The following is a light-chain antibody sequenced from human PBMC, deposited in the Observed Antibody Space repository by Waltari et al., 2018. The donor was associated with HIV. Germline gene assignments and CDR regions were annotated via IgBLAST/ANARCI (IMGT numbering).Light chain of an antibody. CDR3: CSYAGAYTYV. CDR2: EVN. J-gene: IGLJ1*01. CDR1: SSDIGYFDY. V-gene: IGLV2-11*01. Sequence: QSALTQPRSVSGSPGQSVTISCPGTSSDIGYFDYFSWYQQYPGTAPPVIIYEVNQRPSGVPDRFTGSKSGITASLTIAGLQGEDEADYYCCSYAGAYTYVFGTGTKVNVL.